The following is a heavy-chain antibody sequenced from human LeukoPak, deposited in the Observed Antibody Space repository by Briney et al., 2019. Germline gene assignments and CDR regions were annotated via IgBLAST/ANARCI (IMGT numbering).Heavy chain of an antibody. V-gene: IGHV4-34*01. CDR2: INHSGST. D-gene: IGHD2-2*01. CDR3: ARVRGTSLRYYYYMDV. Sequence: SETLSLTCTVSGDSLSSFYWSWLRQPPGKGLEWIGEINHSGSTNYNPSLKSRVTISVDTSKNQFSLKLSSVTAADTAVYYCARVRGTSLRYYYYMDVWGKGTTVTVSS. J-gene: IGHJ6*03. CDR1: GDSLSSFY.